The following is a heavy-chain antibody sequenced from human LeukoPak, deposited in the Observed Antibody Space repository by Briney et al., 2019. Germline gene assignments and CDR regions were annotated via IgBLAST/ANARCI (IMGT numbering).Heavy chain of an antibody. V-gene: IGHV3-7*01. CDR2: IKQDGSEK. CDR1: GFTFSNAW. J-gene: IGHJ3*01. D-gene: IGHD3-22*01. CDR3: ARDGIYMRVVATEHDAIDL. Sequence: GGSLRLSCAASGFTFSNAWMSWVRQAPGKGLEWVANIKQDGSEKYYVDSVKGRFTISRDNSKNSLFLQMHSLRAEDTAVYYCARDGIYMRVVATEHDAIDLWGQGTVVTVSS.